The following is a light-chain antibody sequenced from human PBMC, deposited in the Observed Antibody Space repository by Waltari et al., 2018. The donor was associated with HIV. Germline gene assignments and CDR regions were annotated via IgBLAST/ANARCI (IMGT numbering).Light chain of an antibody. Sequence: QSVLTQPPSVSGAPGQRVTISCTGSSSNLGAGFDVLWYQQLPGTAPKLLIYAHTNRRSGVPDRFSGSKSGTLASLAITGLQAEDEADYYCQSYDSTLSGSIFGGGTKLAVL. CDR2: AHT. V-gene: IGLV1-40*01. J-gene: IGLJ2*01. CDR3: QSYDSTLSGSI. CDR1: SSNLGAGFD.